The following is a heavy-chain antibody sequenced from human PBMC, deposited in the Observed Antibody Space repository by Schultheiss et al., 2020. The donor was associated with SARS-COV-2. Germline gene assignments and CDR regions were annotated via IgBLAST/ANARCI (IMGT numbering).Heavy chain of an antibody. CDR1: GGSISSYY. V-gene: IGHV4-4*07. CDR2: IYTSGST. J-gene: IGHJ5*02. Sequence: SETLSLTCTVSGGSISSYYWSWIRQPAGKGLEWIGRIYTSGSTNYNPFLKSRVTISVDTSKNQFSLKLSSVTAADTAVYYCARGYYNSPNYYPNWFDPWGQGTLVTVSS. D-gene: IGHD3-10*01. CDR3: ARGYYNSPNYYPNWFDP.